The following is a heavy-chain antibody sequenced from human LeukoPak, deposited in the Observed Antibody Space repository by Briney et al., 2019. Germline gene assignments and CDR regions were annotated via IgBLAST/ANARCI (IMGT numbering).Heavy chain of an antibody. D-gene: IGHD3-10*01. CDR1: GYTFTGNY. V-gene: IGHV1-2*06. Sequence: ASVKVSCKASGYTFTGNYMHWVRQAPGQGLEWMGRINPNSGGTNYAQKFQGRVTMTRDTSISTAYMELSRLRSDDTAVYYCARNYYGSGSYYPGYWGQGTLVTVSS. CDR2: INPNSGGT. CDR3: ARNYYGSGSYYPGY. J-gene: IGHJ4*02.